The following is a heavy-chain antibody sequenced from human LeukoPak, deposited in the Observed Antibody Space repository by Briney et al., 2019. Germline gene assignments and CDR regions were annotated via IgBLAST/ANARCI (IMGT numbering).Heavy chain of an antibody. CDR3: ARELLRGGLDP. Sequence: GASVKVSCKASGYTFTSYGISWVRQAPGQGLEWMGWTSAYNGNTNYAQKLQGRVAMTTDTSTSTAYMELRSLRSDDTAVYYCARELLRGGLDPWGQGTLVTVSS. CDR2: TSAYNGNT. CDR1: GYTFTSYG. J-gene: IGHJ5*02. D-gene: IGHD3-10*01. V-gene: IGHV1-18*01.